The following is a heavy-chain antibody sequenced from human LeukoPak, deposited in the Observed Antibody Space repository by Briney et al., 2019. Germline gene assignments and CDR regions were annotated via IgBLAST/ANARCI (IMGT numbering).Heavy chain of an antibody. V-gene: IGHV3-49*04. CDR1: GFTFGDYA. CDR2: IRSKAYGGTT. CDR3: TRLYWGSFDY. Sequence: GRSLRLSCTASGFTFGDYAMSWVRQAPGKGLEWVGFIRSKAYGGTTEYAASVKGRFTISRDDSRSIAYLQMNSLKTEDTAVYYCTRLYWGSFDYWGQGTLVTVSS. J-gene: IGHJ4*02. D-gene: IGHD2-8*02.